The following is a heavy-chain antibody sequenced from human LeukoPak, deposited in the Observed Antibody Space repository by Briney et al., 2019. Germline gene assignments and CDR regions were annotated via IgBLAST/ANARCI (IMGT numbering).Heavy chain of an antibody. J-gene: IGHJ2*01. D-gene: IGHD2-15*01. V-gene: IGHV3-21*01. CDR2: ISSTGYYI. CDR1: GFTFSTYT. CDR3: ARDEVGVSSTPSSGYFGL. Sequence: GGSLRLSCAASGFTFSTYTINWVRQAPGKGLEWVSSISSTGYYIWYADSVRGRFTISRDNGKNSLYLQMNSLTAEDTAIYYCARDEVGVSSTPSSGYFGLWGRGTLVTVSS.